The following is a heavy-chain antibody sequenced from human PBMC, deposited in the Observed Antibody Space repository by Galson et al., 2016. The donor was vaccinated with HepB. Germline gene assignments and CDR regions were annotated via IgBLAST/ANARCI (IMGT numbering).Heavy chain of an antibody. CDR3: AKVPSMVRGF. D-gene: IGHD3-10*01. Sequence: SLRLSCAASGFTFSRYGMHWVRQAPGKGLEWVALISYDGSNRYYGDPVRGRFAISRDTSKNTVYLQMNSLRPEDTAVYYCAKVPSMVRGFWGQGTMVTVSS. V-gene: IGHV3-30*19. CDR2: ISYDGSNR. J-gene: IGHJ3*01. CDR1: GFTFSRYG.